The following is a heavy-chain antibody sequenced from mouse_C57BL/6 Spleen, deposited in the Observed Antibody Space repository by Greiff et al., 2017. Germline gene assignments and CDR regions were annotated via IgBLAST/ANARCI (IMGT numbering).Heavy chain of an antibody. CDR2: ISYDGSN. V-gene: IGHV3-6*01. D-gene: IGHD4-1*01. CDR1: GYSITSGYY. Sequence: EVQLVESGPGLVKPSQSLSLSCSVTGYSITSGYYWNWIRQFPGNKLEWMGYISYDGSNNYNPSLKNRISITRDTSKNQFFLKFNSVTTEDTATYYCARESNWGIDYWGQGTSVTVSS. CDR3: ARESNWGIDY. J-gene: IGHJ4*01.